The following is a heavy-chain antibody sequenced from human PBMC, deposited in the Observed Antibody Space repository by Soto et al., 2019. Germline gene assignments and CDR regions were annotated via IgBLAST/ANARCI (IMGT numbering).Heavy chain of an antibody. D-gene: IGHD2-2*01. V-gene: IGHV1-58*01. CDR3: AALGGVVPAAIRPYYFDY. CDR2: IVVGSGNT. CDR1: GFTFTSSA. J-gene: IGHJ4*02. Sequence: ASVKVSCKASGFTFTSSAVQWVRQARGQRLEWIGWIVVGSGNTNYAQKFQERVTITRDMSTSTAYMELSSLRSEDTAVYYCAALGGVVPAAIRPYYFDYWGQGTLVTVSS.